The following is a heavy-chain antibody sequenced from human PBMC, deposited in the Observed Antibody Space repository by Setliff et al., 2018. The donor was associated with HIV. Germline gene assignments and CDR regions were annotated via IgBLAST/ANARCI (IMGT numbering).Heavy chain of an antibody. CDR2: IYYSGST. CDR3: ARGPSLQTTLFDY. V-gene: IGHV4-59*11. Sequence: SETLSLTCTVSGGSISNHYWSWIRQPPGKGLEWIGYIYYSGSTSYNPSLKSRVTISVDTSKNQFSLKLTSVTAADTAVYYCARGPSLQTTLFDYWGQGTLVTVSS. J-gene: IGHJ4*02. CDR1: GGSISNHY.